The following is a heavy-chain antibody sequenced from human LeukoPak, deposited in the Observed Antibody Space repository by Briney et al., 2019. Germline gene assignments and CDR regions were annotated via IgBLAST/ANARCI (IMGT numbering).Heavy chain of an antibody. CDR1: GGSFSGYY. J-gene: IGHJ5*02. D-gene: IGHD3-3*01. V-gene: IGHV4-34*01. CDR3: ARDGEYNWFDP. CDR2: INPSGST. Sequence: SETLSLTCAVYGGSFSGYYWSWIRQPPGKGLEWIGEINPSGSTNYNSSLKRRVTISVDTSKNQFSLKLSSVTAADTAVYYCARDGEYNWFDPWGQGTLVTVSS.